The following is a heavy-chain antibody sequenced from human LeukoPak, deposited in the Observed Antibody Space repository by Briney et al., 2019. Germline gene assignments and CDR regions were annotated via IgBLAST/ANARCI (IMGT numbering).Heavy chain of an antibody. D-gene: IGHD4-17*01. Sequence: GASVTVSCKASGFTFTSYHIHWVRQAPGQGLEWMGIINPSGGSTINAQNFQGRGTMTRDISTSTVYLELSSLRSEDTAVYYCARYGHSPYFDNWGQGTLVTVSS. CDR3: ARYGHSPYFDN. J-gene: IGHJ4*02. CDR1: GFTFTSYH. V-gene: IGHV1-46*01. CDR2: INPSGGST.